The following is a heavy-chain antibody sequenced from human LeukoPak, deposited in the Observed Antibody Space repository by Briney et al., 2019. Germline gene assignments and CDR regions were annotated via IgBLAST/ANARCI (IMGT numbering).Heavy chain of an antibody. V-gene: IGHV4-4*09. CDR3: ATNQMWDGGYYHYYYYMDV. D-gene: IGHD1-26*01. CDR2: IFTSVRI. J-gene: IGHJ6*03. Sequence: SETLSLTCTVSGGSISRYYWSWIRQPPGEGLEWICYIFTSVRINYNPSPKSRVTISVDTYKNQFSLKLRSVTAADTAVYYCATNQMWDGGYYHYYYYMDVWGKGTTVTVSS. CDR1: GGSISRYY.